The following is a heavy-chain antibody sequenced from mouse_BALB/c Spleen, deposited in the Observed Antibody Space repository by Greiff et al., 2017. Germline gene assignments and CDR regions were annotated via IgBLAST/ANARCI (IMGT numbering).Heavy chain of an antibody. Sequence: EVKLVESGPELVKPGASVKISCKASGYSFTGYFMNWVKQSHGKSLEWIGRINPYNGDTFYNQKFKGKATLTVDKSSSTAHMELLSLTSEDSAVYYCGRDYDEAAMDYWGQGTSVTVSS. CDR1: GYSFTGYF. D-gene: IGHD2-4*01. CDR3: GRDYDEAAMDY. CDR2: INPYNGDT. V-gene: IGHV1-37*01. J-gene: IGHJ4*01.